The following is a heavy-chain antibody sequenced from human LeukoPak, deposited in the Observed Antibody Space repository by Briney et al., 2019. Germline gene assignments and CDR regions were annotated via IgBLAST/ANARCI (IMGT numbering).Heavy chain of an antibody. V-gene: IGHV4-39*01. Sequence: SETLSLTCTVSGGSISSGSYYWGWIRQPPGKGLEWIGTIYYSGSTYYNPSLKSRVTISVDTSKNQFSLKLSSVTAADTAVYYCASPSSISSDAFDIWGQGTMVTVSS. D-gene: IGHD6-6*01. CDR3: ASPSSISSDAFDI. CDR1: GGSISSGSYY. J-gene: IGHJ3*02. CDR2: IYYSGST.